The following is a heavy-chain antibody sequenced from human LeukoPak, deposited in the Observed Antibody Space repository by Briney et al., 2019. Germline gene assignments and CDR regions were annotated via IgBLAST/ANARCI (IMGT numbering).Heavy chain of an antibody. V-gene: IGHV3-74*01. CDR1: GFTFSSYW. CDR3: VKSTGWYRSSWYWMY. Sequence: GGSLRLFCAASGFTFSSYWMHWVRQAPGKGLVWVSRINTDGSSTSYADSVKGRFTISRDNSKNTLDLQMTSLRAEDTAIYYCVKSTGWYRSSWYWMYWGQAILVTVSS. CDR2: INTDGSST. D-gene: IGHD6-13*01. J-gene: IGHJ4*02.